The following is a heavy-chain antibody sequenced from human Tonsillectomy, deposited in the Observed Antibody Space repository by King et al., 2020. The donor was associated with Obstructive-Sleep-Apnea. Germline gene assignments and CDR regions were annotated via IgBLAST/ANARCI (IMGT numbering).Heavy chain of an antibody. CDR2: IYYSGST. Sequence: QLQESGPGLVKPSETLSLTCTVSGGSISTRSYYWGWIRQPPGKGLEWIGNIYYSGSTYYNPSLESRVTMSVDTSRNQFSLELTSLTAADTAVYYCARRYSFWHWDYWGQGALVTVSS. V-gene: IGHV4-39*07. CDR1: GGSISTRSYY. CDR3: ARRYSFWHWDY. J-gene: IGHJ4*02. D-gene: IGHD3-3*01.